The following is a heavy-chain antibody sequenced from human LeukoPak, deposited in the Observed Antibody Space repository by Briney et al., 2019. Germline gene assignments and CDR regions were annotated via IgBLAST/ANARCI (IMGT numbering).Heavy chain of an antibody. V-gene: IGHV1-2*02. D-gene: IGHD2-15*01. CDR3: ARDPVLGGGSYYVDY. J-gene: IGHJ4*02. Sequence: ASVKVSCKASGYTFTGYYMHWVRQAPGQGLEWMGWINPNSGGTNYAQKFQGRVTMTRDTSISTAYMELSRLRSDDTAVYYCARDPVLGGGSYYVDYWGQGTWSPSPQ. CDR2: INPNSGGT. CDR1: GYTFTGYY.